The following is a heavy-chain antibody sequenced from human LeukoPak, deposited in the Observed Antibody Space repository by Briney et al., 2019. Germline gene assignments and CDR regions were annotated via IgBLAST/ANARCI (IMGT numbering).Heavy chain of an antibody. D-gene: IGHD3-16*01. CDR3: ARGTPRDAYFWY. J-gene: IGHJ4*02. V-gene: IGHV3-7*01. Sequence: QTGGSLRLSCETSGFTFSNYAMSWVRQAPGKGLEWVATIRPDGSEKNYVDSVKGRFTISRDNARDSLFLQMNSLRAEDTAVYYCARGTPRDAYFWYWGQGTLATVSP. CDR2: IRPDGSEK. CDR1: GFTFSNYA.